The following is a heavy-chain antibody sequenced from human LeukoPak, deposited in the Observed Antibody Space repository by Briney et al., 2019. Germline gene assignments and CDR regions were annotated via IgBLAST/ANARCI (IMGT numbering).Heavy chain of an antibody. CDR2: INHSGST. CDR1: GGSFSGYY. D-gene: IGHD2-15*01. J-gene: IGHJ4*02. CDR3: ARTPSQVAATLYHFDY. Sequence: SETLSLTCAVYGGSFSGYYWSRIRQPPGKGLEWIGEINHSGSTNYNPSLKSRVTISVDTSKNQFSLKLSSVTAADTAVYYCARTPSQVAATLYHFDYWGQGTLVTVSS. V-gene: IGHV4-34*01.